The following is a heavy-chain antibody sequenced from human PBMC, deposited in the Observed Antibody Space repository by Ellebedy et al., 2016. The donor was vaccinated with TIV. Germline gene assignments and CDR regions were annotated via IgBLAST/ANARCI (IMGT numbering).Heavy chain of an antibody. V-gene: IGHV3-7*03. CDR3: VRDGAYGDYAPGYYGMDV. CDR2: INKAGSRI. CDR1: GFTFNSYW. Sequence: GGSLRLSCAASGFTFNSYWLSWVRQAPGKGLEWVDNINKAGSRIYYVDSVKGRFTSSRYNAKHSVYLRMNTLIVEDTAVYHCVRDGAYGDYAPGYYGMDVWGQGTTVTVSS. J-gene: IGHJ6*02. D-gene: IGHD2-21*01.